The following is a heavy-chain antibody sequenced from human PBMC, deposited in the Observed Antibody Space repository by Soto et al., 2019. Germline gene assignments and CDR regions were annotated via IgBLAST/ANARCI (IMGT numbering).Heavy chain of an antibody. J-gene: IGHJ4*02. V-gene: IGHV4-31*03. CDR1: GGSISSGGYY. D-gene: IGHD6-13*01. Sequence: SETLSLTCTVSGGSISSGGYYWSWIRQHPGKGLEWIGYIYYSGSTYYNPSLKSRVTISVDTSKNQFSLKLSSVTAAHTSVYYFPKVRIAGACTDYFDYWGQGTMVTVSS. CDR2: IYYSGST. CDR3: PKVRIAGACTDYFDY.